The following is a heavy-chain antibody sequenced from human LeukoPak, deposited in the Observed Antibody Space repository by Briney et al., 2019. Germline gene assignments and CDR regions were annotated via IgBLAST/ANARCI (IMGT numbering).Heavy chain of an antibody. Sequence: GGSLRLSCAASGFIFSSYAMNWVRQAPGRGLEWVGVISYDGSDKYYADSVKGRFTISRDNSKNTLYLQMNSLRVEDTAVYYCARGGTEIYYYYYGMDVWGQGTTVTVSS. J-gene: IGHJ6*02. CDR1: GFIFSSYA. CDR3: ARGGTEIYYYYYGMDV. CDR2: ISYDGSDK. V-gene: IGHV3-30*04. D-gene: IGHD5-24*01.